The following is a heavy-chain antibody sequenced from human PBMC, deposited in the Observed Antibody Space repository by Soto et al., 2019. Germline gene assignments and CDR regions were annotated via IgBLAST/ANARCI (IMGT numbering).Heavy chain of an antibody. Sequence: GGSVRLSCAASGFTFSSYGMHWVRQAPGKGLEWVAVISYDGSNKYYADSVKGRFTISRDNSKNTLYLQMNSLRAEDTAVYYCAKATLDTAMVIDYWGQGTLVTVSS. CDR2: ISYDGSNK. J-gene: IGHJ4*02. D-gene: IGHD5-18*01. V-gene: IGHV3-30*18. CDR1: GFTFSSYG. CDR3: AKATLDTAMVIDY.